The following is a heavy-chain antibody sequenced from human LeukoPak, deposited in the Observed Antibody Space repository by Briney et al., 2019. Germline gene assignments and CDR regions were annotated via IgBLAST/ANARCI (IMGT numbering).Heavy chain of an antibody. CDR2: FDPVDGET. J-gene: IGHJ6*03. V-gene: IGHV1-24*01. CDR3: ATEGYSSSSEYYYYYMDV. D-gene: IGHD6-6*01. CDR1: GYTLTELS. Sequence: ASVKVSCKVSGYTLTELSMHWVRQAPGKGLEWMGGFDPVDGETIYAQKFQGRVTMTEDTSTDTAYMELSSLRSEDTAVYYCATEGYSSSSEYYYYYMDVWGKGTTVTVSS.